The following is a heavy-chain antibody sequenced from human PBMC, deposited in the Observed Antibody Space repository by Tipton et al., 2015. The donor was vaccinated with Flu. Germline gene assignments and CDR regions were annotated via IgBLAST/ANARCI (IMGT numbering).Heavy chain of an antibody. V-gene: IGHV3-9*01. CDR1: GFTFDDYP. Sequence: RSLRLSCAASGFTFDDYPMHWVRQAPGKGLEWVSSINWRGNVLDYADSVRGRFAISRDNGRNSLYLQMNTLRVDDTAVYYCTRNSRPDASMDYFYYHGMDVWGQGTTVTVSS. CDR2: INWRGNVL. CDR3: TRNSRPDASMDYFYYHGMDV. D-gene: IGHD2/OR15-2a*01. J-gene: IGHJ6*02.